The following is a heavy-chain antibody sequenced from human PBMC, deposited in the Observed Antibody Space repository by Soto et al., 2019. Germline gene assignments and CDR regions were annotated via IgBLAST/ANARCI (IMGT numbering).Heavy chain of an antibody. V-gene: IGHV1-69*13. D-gene: IGHD3-22*01. CDR3: ARGGSGYTWFNEF. J-gene: IGHJ4*02. CDR1: GGLFSSYP. Sequence: GASVKVSCKASGGLFSSYPISWVRQVPGQGLEWMGGTIPVFQTAYYTQRFQGRVTITADESTNTAYMELSSLRSEDTAIYYCARGGSGYTWFNEFWGQGTLVTVSS. CDR2: TIPVFQTA.